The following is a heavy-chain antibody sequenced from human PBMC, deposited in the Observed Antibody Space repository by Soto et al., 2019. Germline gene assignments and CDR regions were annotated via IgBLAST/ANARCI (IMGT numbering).Heavy chain of an antibody. CDR1: GYIFARHW. J-gene: IGHJ6*02. D-gene: IGHD1-26*01. Sequence: PGESLKISCQGSGYIFARHWIGWVRHMPGKGLEWMGIIFPSDSETRYSPSFQGQVTISVDKSINTAYLQWSSLQASDTAIYFCARHSLIVTPLYGLDAWGQGTTVTVSS. V-gene: IGHV5-51*01. CDR2: IFPSDSET. CDR3: ARHSLIVTPLYGLDA.